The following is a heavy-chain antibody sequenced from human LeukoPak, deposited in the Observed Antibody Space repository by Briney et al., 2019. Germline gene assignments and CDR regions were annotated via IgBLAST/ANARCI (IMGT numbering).Heavy chain of an antibody. J-gene: IGHJ4*02. CDR3: ARGSGSYPIYYFDY. Sequence: SETLSLTCTVSGGSISSGSYYWSWIRQPPGKGPEWIGYIYYSGSTNYNPSLKSRVTISVDTSKNQFSLKLSSVTAADTAVYYCARGSGSYPIYYFDYWGQGTLVTVSS. V-gene: IGHV4-61*01. CDR1: GGSISSGSYY. CDR2: IYYSGST. D-gene: IGHD1-26*01.